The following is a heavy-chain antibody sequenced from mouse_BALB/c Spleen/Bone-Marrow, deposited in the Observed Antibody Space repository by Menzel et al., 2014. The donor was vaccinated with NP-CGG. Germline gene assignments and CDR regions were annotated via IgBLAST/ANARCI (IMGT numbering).Heavy chain of an antibody. V-gene: IGHV5-6-3*01. CDR3: ARDNYGSRFDY. D-gene: IGHD1-1*01. CDR2: INDNDGNS. Sequence: EVQLQQSGGGLVQPGGSLELSCAASGFTFSSYGMPWVRQTPDKRLELVATINDNDGNSYYPDSVKGRFTISRDNAKNTLYLQMSSLKSEDTSMYYCARDNYGSRFDYWGQGTTLTVST. CDR1: GFTFSSYG. J-gene: IGHJ2*01.